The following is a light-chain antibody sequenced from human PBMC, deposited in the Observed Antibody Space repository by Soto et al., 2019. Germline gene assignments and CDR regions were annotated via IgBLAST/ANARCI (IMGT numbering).Light chain of an antibody. CDR3: QQYGSSPYT. Sequence: EIVLTQSPGTLSLSPGERATLSCRASQSVSSSYLAWYQQTPGQAPRLLIYGASSRATGIPGRFSGSGSGTDFTITISRLEPDDLAVYYCQQYGSSPYTFGQGTKLEIK. J-gene: IGKJ2*01. CDR2: GAS. CDR1: QSVSSSY. V-gene: IGKV3-20*01.